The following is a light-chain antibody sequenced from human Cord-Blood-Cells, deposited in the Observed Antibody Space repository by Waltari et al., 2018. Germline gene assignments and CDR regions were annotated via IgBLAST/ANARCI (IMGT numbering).Light chain of an antibody. CDR1: SSHIGRNT. J-gene: IGLJ3*02. V-gene: IGLV1-44*01. CDR3: AAWDDSLNGRV. CDR2: SNN. Sequence: QSVLTQPPSASGTPGQRVTLPCSGSSSHIGRNTVNWYQQLPGTAPKLLIYSNNQRPSGVPDRFSGSKSGTSASLAISGLQSEDEADYYCAAWDDSLNGRVFGGGTKLTVL.